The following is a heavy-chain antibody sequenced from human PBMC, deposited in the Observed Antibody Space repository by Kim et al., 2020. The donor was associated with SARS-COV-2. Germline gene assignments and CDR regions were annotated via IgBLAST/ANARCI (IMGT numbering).Heavy chain of an antibody. CDR1: GYTFTSYG. D-gene: IGHD3-9*01. CDR3: AREGDILTGYQTYYLDY. CDR2: ISTYNGNT. V-gene: IGHV1-18*04. Sequence: ASVKVSCKASGYTFTSYGISWVRQAPGQGLEWMGWISTYNGNTNYAQKFQVRVTMTTDTSTSTAYMELRSLRSDDTAVYYCAREGDILTGYQTYYLDYWGQGTLVTVSS. J-gene: IGHJ4*02.